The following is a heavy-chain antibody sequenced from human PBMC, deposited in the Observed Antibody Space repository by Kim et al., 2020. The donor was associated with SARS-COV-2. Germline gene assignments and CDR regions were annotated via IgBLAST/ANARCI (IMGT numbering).Heavy chain of an antibody. Sequence: GGSLRLSCAASGFTFSSYGMHWVRQAPGKGLEWVAVIWYDGSNKYYADSVKGRFTISRDNSKNTLYLQMNSLRAEDTAVYYCARWGYSYGFDAFDIWGQGTMVTVSS. CDR2: IWYDGSNK. J-gene: IGHJ3*02. CDR3: ARWGYSYGFDAFDI. V-gene: IGHV3-33*01. D-gene: IGHD5-18*01. CDR1: GFTFSSYG.